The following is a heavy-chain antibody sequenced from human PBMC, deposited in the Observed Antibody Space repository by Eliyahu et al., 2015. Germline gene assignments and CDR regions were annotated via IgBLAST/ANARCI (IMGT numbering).Heavy chain of an antibody. J-gene: IGHJ4*02. Sequence: EVQLLESGGGLVQPGGSLXLSCAASDLNVSSYAMXWVRQAPGKGLEWVSTXSGIAASTYYADSVQGRFIISRDSTKNMLYLQMTSLRADDTAIYYCAXLLDCWGRGTLVTVSS. CDR3: AXLLDC. CDR1: DLNVSSYA. CDR2: XSGIAAST. V-gene: IGHV3-23*01.